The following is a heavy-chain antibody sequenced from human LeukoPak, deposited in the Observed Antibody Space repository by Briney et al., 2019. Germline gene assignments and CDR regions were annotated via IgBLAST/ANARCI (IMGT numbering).Heavy chain of an antibody. V-gene: IGHV3-33*01. CDR2: IWYDGSNK. CDR1: GFTFSSYG. Sequence: GGSLRLSCAASGFTFSSYGMHWVRQAPGKGLEWVALIWYDGSNKYYADSVKGRLTISGDNSKNTLYLQMNSLRAEDTAVYYCAREGPRGNSQFDYWGQGTLVTVSS. J-gene: IGHJ4*02. D-gene: IGHD2/OR15-2a*01. CDR3: AREGPRGNSQFDY.